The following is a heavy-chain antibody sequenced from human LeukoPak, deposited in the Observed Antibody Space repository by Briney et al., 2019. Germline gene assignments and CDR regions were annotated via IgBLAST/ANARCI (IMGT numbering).Heavy chain of an antibody. V-gene: IGHV3-23*01. CDR3: AKTLIGIVGATNAFDI. D-gene: IGHD1-26*01. CDR2: ISGSGGST. J-gene: IGHJ3*02. CDR1: GFAFSGSA. Sequence: PGGSLRLSCAASGFAFSGSAMHWVRQAPGKGLEWVSAISGSGGSTYYADSVEGRFTISRDNSKNTLYLQMNSLRAEDTAVYYCAKTLIGIVGATNAFDIWGQGTMVTVSS.